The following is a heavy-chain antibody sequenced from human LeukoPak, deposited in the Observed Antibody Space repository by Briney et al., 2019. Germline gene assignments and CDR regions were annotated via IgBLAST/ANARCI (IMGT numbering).Heavy chain of an antibody. CDR3: ARGAYGGWRLFDS. D-gene: IGHD4-23*01. CDR1: GGSISSYY. Sequence: SETLSLTCTVSGGSISSYYWSWIRQPPGKGLEWIGYIYYSGSTNYNPSLKSRVTISVDTSKNQFSLKLSSVTAADSAVYYCARGAYGGWRLFDSWGQGTLVTVSS. CDR2: IYYSGST. J-gene: IGHJ4*02. V-gene: IGHV4-59*01.